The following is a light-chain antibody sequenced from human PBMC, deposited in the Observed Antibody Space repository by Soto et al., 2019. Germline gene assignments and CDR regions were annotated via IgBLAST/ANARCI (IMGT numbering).Light chain of an antibody. Sequence: DIQMTQSPSTLSASVGYRVTITCRASHSISSWLAWYQQKPGKAPKLLIYKASTLESGVPSNFSGSGSGTEFSLTISSLQPEDFATYYCQQYNAYPWTFGQGTKVDIK. CDR3: QQYNAYPWT. CDR2: KAS. J-gene: IGKJ1*01. CDR1: HSISSW. V-gene: IGKV1-5*03.